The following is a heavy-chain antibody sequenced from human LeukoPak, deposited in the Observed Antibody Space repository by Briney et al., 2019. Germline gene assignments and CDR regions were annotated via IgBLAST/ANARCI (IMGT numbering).Heavy chain of an antibody. CDR2: IYHSGST. CDR3: AGEGITMIKAPVAFDI. Sequence: KPSETLSLTCTVSGYSISSGYYWGWIRQPPGKGLEWIGSIYHSGSTNYNPSLKSRVTISVDTSKNQFSLKLSSVTAADTAVYYCAGEGITMIKAPVAFDIWGQGTMVTVSS. J-gene: IGHJ3*02. V-gene: IGHV4-38-2*02. D-gene: IGHD3-22*01. CDR1: GYSISSGYY.